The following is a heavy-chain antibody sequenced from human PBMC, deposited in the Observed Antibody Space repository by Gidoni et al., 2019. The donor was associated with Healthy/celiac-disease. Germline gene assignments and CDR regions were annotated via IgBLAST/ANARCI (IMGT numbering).Heavy chain of an antibody. D-gene: IGHD3-3*01. V-gene: IGHV4-34*01. CDR2: INHSGSP. Sequence: QVQLQQWGAGLLKPSETLSLTCAVHGGSFSGYYWSWLRQPPGKGLEWIGEINHSGSPNYNPSLKSRVTISVDTSKNQFSLKLSSVTAADTAVYYCARRMTIFGVVIRLGWFDPWGQGTLVTVSS. J-gene: IGHJ5*02. CDR3: ARRMTIFGVVIRLGWFDP. CDR1: GGSFSGYY.